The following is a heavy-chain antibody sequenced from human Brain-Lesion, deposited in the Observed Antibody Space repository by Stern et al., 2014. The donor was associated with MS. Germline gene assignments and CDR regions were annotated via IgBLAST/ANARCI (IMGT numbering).Heavy chain of an antibody. Sequence: MQLVESGPGLVKPSQTLSLTCTVSGGSVGIGSYDWSWIRQPAGKGLEWIGRIYTTGSTYYNPSLKSRVSISIDTSKNQFSLKLTSVTAADTAVYYCARDKEDTNMAFRYFDNWGQGTLVTVSS. CDR1: GGSVGIGSYD. CDR3: ARDKEDTNMAFRYFDN. D-gene: IGHD5-18*01. CDR2: IYTTGST. J-gene: IGHJ4*02. V-gene: IGHV4-61*02.